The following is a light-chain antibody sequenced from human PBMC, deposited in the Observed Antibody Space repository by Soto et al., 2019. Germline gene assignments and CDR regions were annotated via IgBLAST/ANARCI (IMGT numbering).Light chain of an antibody. CDR2: DAS. CDR1: QSVSSY. CDR3: QQYNSYST. V-gene: IGKV3D-15*01. J-gene: IGKJ4*01. Sequence: EIVMTQSPATLSVSPGERVTLSCRASQSVSSYLAWYQQKPGQPPRLLIYDASNRATGTPARFSGSGSGTDFTLTISRLQPDDFATYYCQQYNSYSTFGGGTKVDIK.